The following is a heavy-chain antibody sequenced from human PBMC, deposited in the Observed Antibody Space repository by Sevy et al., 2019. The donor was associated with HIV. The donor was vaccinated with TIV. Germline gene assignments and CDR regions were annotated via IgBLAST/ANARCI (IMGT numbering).Heavy chain of an antibody. CDR3: ARDHTRKTYYYYYGMDV. J-gene: IGHJ6*02. Sequence: GGSLRLSCAASGFTFSSYWMSWVRQAPGKGLEWVANIKQDVSEKYYVDSVKGRFTISRDNAKNSLYLQMNSLRAEDTAVYYCARDHTRKTYYYYYGMDVWGQGTTVTVSS. CDR2: IKQDVSEK. D-gene: IGHD2-2*01. CDR1: GFTFSSYW. V-gene: IGHV3-7*03.